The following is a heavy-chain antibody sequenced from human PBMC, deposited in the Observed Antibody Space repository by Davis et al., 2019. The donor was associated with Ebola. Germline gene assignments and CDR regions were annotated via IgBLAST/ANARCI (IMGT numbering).Heavy chain of an antibody. J-gene: IGHJ5*02. V-gene: IGHV3-21*01. Sequence: GGSLRLSCAASGFTFSSYSMNWVRQAPGKGLEWVSSISSSSSYIYYADSVKGRFTISRDNAKNSLYLQMNSLRAEDTAVYYCAREDTLGYCSGGSCYSSNWFDPWGQGTLVTVSS. CDR3: AREDTLGYCSGGSCYSSNWFDP. CDR2: ISSSSSYI. D-gene: IGHD2-15*01. CDR1: GFTFSSYS.